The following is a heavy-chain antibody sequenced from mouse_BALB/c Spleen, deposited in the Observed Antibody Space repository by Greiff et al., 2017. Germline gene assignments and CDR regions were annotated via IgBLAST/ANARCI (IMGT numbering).Heavy chain of an antibody. V-gene: IGHV5-12-2*01. D-gene: IGHD1-1*01. J-gene: IGHJ4*01. CDR2: ISNGGGST. CDR1: GFTFSSYT. Sequence: EVQVVESGGGLVQPGGSLKLSCAASGFTFSSYTMSWVRQTPEKRLEWVAYISNGGGSTYYPDTVKGRFTISRDNAKNTLYLQMSSLKSEDTAMYYCASVLGNYYAMDYWGQGTSVTVSS. CDR3: ASVLGNYYAMDY.